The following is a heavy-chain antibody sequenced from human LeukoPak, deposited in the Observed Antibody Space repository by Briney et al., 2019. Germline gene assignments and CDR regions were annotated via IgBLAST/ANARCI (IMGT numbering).Heavy chain of an antibody. CDR2: ITPYNDKT. J-gene: IGHJ3*02. V-gene: IGHV1-18*01. CDR1: GYSFNTYG. Sequence: ASVKVSCKTSGYSFNTYGITWVRQAPGQGLEWMGWITPYNDKTHYAQKVQGRVTMTTDTFTSTAYLELRSLRSDDTAVYYCARVDYYDSSGYYRGNAFDIWGQGTMVTVSS. D-gene: IGHD3-22*01. CDR3: ARVDYYDSSGYYRGNAFDI.